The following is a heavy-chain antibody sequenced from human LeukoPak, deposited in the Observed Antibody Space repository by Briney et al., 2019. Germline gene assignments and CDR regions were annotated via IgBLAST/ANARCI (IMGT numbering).Heavy chain of an antibody. CDR2: ITSDGGST. J-gene: IGHJ3*02. CDR3: ARRDADMAGSGFDI. V-gene: IGHV3-64*01. D-gene: IGHD5-18*01. Sequence: GGSLRLSCAASGFTFSNYAMHWARQAPGKGLECVSAITSDGGSTYYANSVKGRFTISRDNSKNTLYLQMGSLRAEDMAVYYCARRDADMAGSGFDIWGQGTMVTVSS. CDR1: GFTFSNYA.